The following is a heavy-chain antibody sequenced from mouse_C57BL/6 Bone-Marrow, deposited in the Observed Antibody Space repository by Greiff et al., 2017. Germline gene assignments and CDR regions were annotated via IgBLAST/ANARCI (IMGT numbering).Heavy chain of an antibody. CDR1: GFSLTSYG. CDR2: IWSGGST. CDR3: ASRLGFAY. V-gene: IGHV2-4*01. Sequence: QVQLQQSGPGLVQPSQSLSITCTVSGFSLTSYGVHWVRQPPGKGLEWLGVIWSGGSTDYNAAFISRLSISKDNSKSQVFFKMTSLQADDTAIYYCASRLGFAYWGQGTLVTVAA. D-gene: IGHD3-1*01. J-gene: IGHJ3*01.